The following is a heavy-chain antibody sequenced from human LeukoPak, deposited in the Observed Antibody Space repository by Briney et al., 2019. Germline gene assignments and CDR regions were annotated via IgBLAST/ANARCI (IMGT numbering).Heavy chain of an antibody. Sequence: PGGSLRLSCAASGFTFNNYAIHWVRQAPGKGLEWVGVISYDGGDKFYVDSVKGRFTISRDNPKSTLYLQMNSLRVEDTAVYYCARERAATGFDYWGQGTLVTVSS. CDR2: ISYDGGDK. CDR3: ARERAATGFDY. CDR1: GFTFNNYA. J-gene: IGHJ4*02. V-gene: IGHV3-30*04. D-gene: IGHD6-25*01.